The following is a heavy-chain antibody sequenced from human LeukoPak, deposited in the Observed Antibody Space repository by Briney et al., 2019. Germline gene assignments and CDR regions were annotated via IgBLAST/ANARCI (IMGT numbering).Heavy chain of an antibody. Sequence: SSETLSLTCTVSGGSISSAGYYWTWIRQHPGKGLEWIGYIYYSGNTYYNPSLKSRVTISVDRSKNQFPLKLSSVTAADTAVYYCARGDFYDSSGYYYAYWGQGTLVTVSS. J-gene: IGHJ4*02. D-gene: IGHD3-22*01. CDR2: IYYSGNT. CDR1: GGSISSAGYY. CDR3: ARGDFYDSSGYYYAY. V-gene: IGHV4-31*03.